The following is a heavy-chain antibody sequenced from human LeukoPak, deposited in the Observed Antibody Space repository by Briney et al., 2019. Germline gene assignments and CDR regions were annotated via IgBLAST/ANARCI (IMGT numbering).Heavy chain of an antibody. CDR2: IYYSGST. Sequence: SSETLSLTCTVSGGSISSYYWSWIRQPPGKGLEWTGYIYYSGSTNYNPSLKSRVTISVDTSKNQFSLKLSSVTAADTAVYYCARGYRKADYWGQGTLVTVSS. V-gene: IGHV4-59*01. CDR3: ARGYRKADY. J-gene: IGHJ4*02. CDR1: GGSISSYY. D-gene: IGHD1-14*01.